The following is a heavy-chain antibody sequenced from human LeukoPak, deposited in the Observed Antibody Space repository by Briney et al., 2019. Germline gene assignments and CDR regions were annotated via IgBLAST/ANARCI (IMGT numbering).Heavy chain of an antibody. Sequence: GGSLRLSCAASGFTFNSYWMHWVRQAPGKGLVWVSRISSDGSTTSYADSVKDRFTISRDNAENTLYLQMNSLRAEDTAVYYCARARGYYYDSFDYWGQGTLVTVSS. CDR3: ARARGYYYDSFDY. J-gene: IGHJ4*02. D-gene: IGHD3-22*01. CDR1: GFTFNSYW. CDR2: ISSDGSTT. V-gene: IGHV3-74*01.